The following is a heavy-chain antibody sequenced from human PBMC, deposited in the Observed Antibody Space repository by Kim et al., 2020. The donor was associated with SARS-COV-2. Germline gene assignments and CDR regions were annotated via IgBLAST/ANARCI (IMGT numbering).Heavy chain of an antibody. D-gene: IGHD2-8*01. CDR3: VKSAGLMVYEV. J-gene: IGHJ4*02. Sequence: YSAASVTGRFTISRDPSTNPLYLQLNSLRAEDTAVYYCVKSAGLMVYEVWGQGTLVTVSS. V-gene: IGHV3-23*01.